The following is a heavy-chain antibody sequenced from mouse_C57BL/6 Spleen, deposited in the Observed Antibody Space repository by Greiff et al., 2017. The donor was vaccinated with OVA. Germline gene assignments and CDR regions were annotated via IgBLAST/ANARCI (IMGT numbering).Heavy chain of an antibody. CDR3: ARGNYYGSSYDYFDY. CDR1: GYSFTDYN. J-gene: IGHJ2*01. V-gene: IGHV1-39*01. CDR2: INPNYGTT. D-gene: IGHD1-1*01. Sequence: QLVESGPELVKPGASVKISCKASGYSFTDYNMNWVKQSNGKSLEWIGVINPNYGTTSYNQKFKGKATLTVDQSSSTAYMQLNSLTSEDSAVYYCARGNYYGSSYDYFDYWGQGTTLTVSS.